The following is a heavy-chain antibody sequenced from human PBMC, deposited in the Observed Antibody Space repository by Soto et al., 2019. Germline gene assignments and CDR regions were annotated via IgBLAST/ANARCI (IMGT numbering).Heavy chain of an antibody. Sequence: VASVKVSCKSSGFTFTSYAIHWLRQAPGQRPQWMGWINGGSGNTKYSQDFQGRVTFTRDTFATTAYLELSSLRSEDTAVYYCARVPPWGNSAGDYYIQHYHSWGEGTQVTVS. D-gene: IGHD3-10*01. CDR1: GFTFTSYA. CDR3: ARVPPWGNSAGDYYIQHYHS. V-gene: IGHV1-3*01. J-gene: IGHJ4*02. CDR2: INGGSGNT.